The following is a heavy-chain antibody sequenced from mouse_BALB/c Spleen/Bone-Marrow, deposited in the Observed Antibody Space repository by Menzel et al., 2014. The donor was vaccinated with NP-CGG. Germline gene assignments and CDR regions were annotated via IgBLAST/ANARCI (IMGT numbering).Heavy chain of an antibody. V-gene: IGHV5-4*02. CDR2: ISDGGSYT. Sequence: EVKLMESGGGLVKPGGSLKLSCAASGFTSSDYYMYWVRQTPEKRLEWVATISDGGSYTYYPDSVKGRFTISRDNAKNNLYLQMSSLKSEDAAMYYCARGSSYFDYWGQGTTLTVSS. D-gene: IGHD1-1*01. J-gene: IGHJ2*01. CDR1: GFTSSDYY. CDR3: ARGSSYFDY.